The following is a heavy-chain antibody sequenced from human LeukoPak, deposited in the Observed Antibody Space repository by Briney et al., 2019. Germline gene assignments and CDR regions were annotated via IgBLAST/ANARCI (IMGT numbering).Heavy chain of an antibody. CDR1: GFTFGDYD. CDR2: IRSKGDGGTT. Sequence: GSLRLSCTASGFTFGDYDMSWVRQAPGKGGEWGGFIRSKGDGGTTEYAATGKGRLTIERDDSKSIAYLQMNSLKTEATAVYYCTRVYYDILTGTHPSDYWGQGTLVTVSS. J-gene: IGHJ4*02. V-gene: IGHV3-49*04. D-gene: IGHD3-9*01. CDR3: TRVYYDILTGTHPSDY.